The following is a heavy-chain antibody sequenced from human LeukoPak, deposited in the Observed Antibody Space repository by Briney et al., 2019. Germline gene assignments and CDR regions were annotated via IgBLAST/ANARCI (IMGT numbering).Heavy chain of an antibody. CDR1: GGSISSYY. Sequence: LETLSLTCTVSGGSISSYYWSWMRQPPGKGLEWIGYIYYSGSTNYNPSLKSRVTISVDTSKNQFSLKLSSVTAADTAVYYCARVLYDYGGYYFDYWGQGTLVTVSS. J-gene: IGHJ4*02. CDR3: ARVLYDYGGYYFDY. D-gene: IGHD4-23*01. V-gene: IGHV4-59*01. CDR2: IYYSGST.